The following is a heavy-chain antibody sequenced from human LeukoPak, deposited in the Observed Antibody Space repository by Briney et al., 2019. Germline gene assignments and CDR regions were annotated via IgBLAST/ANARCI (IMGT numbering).Heavy chain of an antibody. CDR2: ISWNSGSI. D-gene: IGHD3-22*01. J-gene: IGHJ4*02. CDR3: AKDMYYYDSSGYPPYYFDY. V-gene: IGHV3-9*01. CDR1: GFTFDDYA. Sequence: GGSLRLSCAASGFTFDDYAMHWVRQAPGKGLEWVSGISWNSGSIGYADSVKGRFTISRANAKNSLYLQRNSLRAEDTALYYCAKDMYYYDSSGYPPYYFDYWGQGTLVTVSS.